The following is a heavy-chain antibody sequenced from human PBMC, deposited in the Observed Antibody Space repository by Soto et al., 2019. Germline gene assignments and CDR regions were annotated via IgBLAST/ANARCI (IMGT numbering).Heavy chain of an antibody. CDR1: GDSVSSNSAA. CDR3: ARWGWDRGGCSLDYYSYWAV. CDR2: TYYRSKWYN. J-gene: IGHJ6*03. Sequence: SQTLSLTCAISGDSVSSNSAAWNWIRQSPSRGLEWLGRTYYRSKWYNDYAVSVKSRITINPDTSKNQFSLQLNSVTPEDTAVYYCARWGWDRGGCSLDYYSYWAVRGNGTTVPVS. D-gene: IGHD7-27*01. V-gene: IGHV6-1*01.